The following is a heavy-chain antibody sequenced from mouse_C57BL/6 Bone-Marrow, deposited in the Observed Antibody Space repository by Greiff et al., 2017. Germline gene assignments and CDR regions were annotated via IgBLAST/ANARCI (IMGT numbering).Heavy chain of an antibody. CDR1: GYSITSDY. Sequence: DVKLQESGPGLAKPSQTLSLTCSVTGYSITSDYWNWIRKFPGNKLEYMGYISYSGSTYYNPSLKSRISITRDTSKIQYYLQLNSVTTEDTATYYCARGYYYGSSYSYYAMDYWGQGTSVTVSS. D-gene: IGHD1-1*01. V-gene: IGHV3-8*01. J-gene: IGHJ4*01. CDR2: ISYSGST. CDR3: ARGYYYGSSYSYYAMDY.